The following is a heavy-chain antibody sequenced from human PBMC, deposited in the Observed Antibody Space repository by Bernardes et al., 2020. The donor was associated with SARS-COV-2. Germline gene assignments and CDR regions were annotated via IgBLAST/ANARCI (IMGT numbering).Heavy chain of an antibody. V-gene: IGHV4-34*01. Sequence: SETLSLTCAVYGGSFSGYYWSWIRQPPGKGLEWIGEINHSGTTNYNPSLTSRVTISVDTSKNQFSLKLSSVTAADTAVYYCARVRYNDNSPKRNQTFDYWGQGTLVTVSS. CDR1: GGSFSGYY. D-gene: IGHD3-9*01. CDR2: INHSGTT. J-gene: IGHJ4*02. CDR3: ARVRYNDNSPKRNQTFDY.